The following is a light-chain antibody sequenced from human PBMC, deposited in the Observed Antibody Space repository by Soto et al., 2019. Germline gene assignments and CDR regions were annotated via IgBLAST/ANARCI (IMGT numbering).Light chain of an antibody. V-gene: IGKV3-15*01. Sequence: EIVMTQSPATLSVSPGERVTLSCRASRSVSAYLAWYLQKPGQAPSLLIYGASTRATGIPARFSGSGSGTEFTLTISSLQSEDSAVYHCQQYSDWPLVTFGGGTKVEI. CDR3: QQYSDWPLVT. CDR1: RSVSAY. CDR2: GAS. J-gene: IGKJ4*01.